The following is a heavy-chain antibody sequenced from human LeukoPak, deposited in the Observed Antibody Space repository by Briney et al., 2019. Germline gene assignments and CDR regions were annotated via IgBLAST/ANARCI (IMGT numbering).Heavy chain of an antibody. J-gene: IGHJ4*02. D-gene: IGHD6-13*01. CDR3: ARGVYIAAAQYGF. V-gene: IGHV4-59*01. Sequence: SETLYLTCTVSGGSISTYYWNWIRQPPGKGLEWIGYTYYSGATNYNPSLKSRVTISVDTSKNQFSLKLSSVTAADTAVYYCARGVYIAAAQYGFWGQGTLVTVSS. CDR1: GGSISTYY. CDR2: TYYSGAT.